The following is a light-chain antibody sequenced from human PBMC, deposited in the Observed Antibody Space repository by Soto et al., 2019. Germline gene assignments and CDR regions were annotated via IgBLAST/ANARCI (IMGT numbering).Light chain of an antibody. V-gene: IGKV3-20*01. CDR2: AAS. CDR3: RQYGRSLGFA. Sequence: EIGLTQSQGTLSLSPGERATLSCRASQSVSSNFLAWYQEKPGQAPRLLIYAASSRATGIPDRFSGSGSGTDFTLAISRLEPEDFAIYYCRQYGRSLGFAFGGGTKVDI. J-gene: IGKJ4*01. CDR1: QSVSSNF.